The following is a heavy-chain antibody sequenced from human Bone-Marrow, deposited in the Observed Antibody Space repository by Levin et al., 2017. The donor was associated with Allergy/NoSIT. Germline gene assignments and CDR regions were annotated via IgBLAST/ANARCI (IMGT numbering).Heavy chain of an antibody. J-gene: IGHJ6*02. CDR1: GFTFSSHT. Sequence: LSLTCAASGFTFSSHTLHWVRQAPGKGLEWVAVIPSDGSTKSYGNSVKGRFTIARDSSNNTLWLQMNSLRPEDTAVYFCAREQSGICFLGHYGLYVWCQGPTVTVSS. V-gene: IGHV3-30*04. CDR3: AREQSGICFLGHYGLYV. CDR2: IPSDGSTK. D-gene: IGHD1-14*01.